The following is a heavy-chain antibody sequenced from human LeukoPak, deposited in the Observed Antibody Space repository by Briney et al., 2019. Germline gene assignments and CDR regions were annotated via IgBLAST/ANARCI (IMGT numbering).Heavy chain of an antibody. D-gene: IGHD2-21*02. J-gene: IGHJ3*02. CDR2: ISGSGGST. CDR1: GFTVSSHA. CDR3: ANGLAYCGGDCYRAGAFDI. V-gene: IGHV3-23*01. Sequence: GGSLTLSCAASGFTVSSHAMSWVRQAPGKGLEWVSAISGSGGSTYYADSVKGRFTISRDNSKNTLYLQMNSLRAEDTAVYYCANGLAYCGGDCYRAGAFDIWGQGTMVTVSS.